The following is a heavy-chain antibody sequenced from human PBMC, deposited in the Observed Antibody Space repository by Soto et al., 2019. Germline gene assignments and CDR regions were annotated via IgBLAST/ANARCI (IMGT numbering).Heavy chain of an antibody. CDR2: ISSNSAYI. J-gene: IGHJ5*02. D-gene: IGHD6-13*01. V-gene: IGHV3-21*01. Sequence: VGSLRLSCAASGFTFRSFTMNWVHQAPGKGLEWVSTISSNSAYIYYTDALRGRFTISRDNAKNSLHLQMNSLRAEDTAVYYCTRDASRDSSARGWFDPWGPGTPVTVSS. CDR3: TRDASRDSSARGWFDP. CDR1: GFTFRSFT.